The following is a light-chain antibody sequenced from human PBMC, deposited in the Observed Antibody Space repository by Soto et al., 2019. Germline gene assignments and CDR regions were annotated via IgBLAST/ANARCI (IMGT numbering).Light chain of an antibody. CDR3: QQSYTSPRA. Sequence: DIQMTQSPSSLSASVGDRVTITCRASQSISTYLNWYQQKPGKAPKLLIHAVSSLQSGVPSRFSGSGSGTDFTLTISSLQPEDFATYYCQQSYTSPRAFGQGIKLEIK. V-gene: IGKV1-39*01. CDR1: QSISTY. CDR2: AVS. J-gene: IGKJ2*01.